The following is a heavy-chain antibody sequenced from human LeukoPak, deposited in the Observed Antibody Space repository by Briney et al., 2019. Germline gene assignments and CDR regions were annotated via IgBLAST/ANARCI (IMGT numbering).Heavy chain of an antibody. V-gene: IGHV3-21*01. CDR2: ITCGSTYI. Sequence: GGSLRLSCAASGFSFSSYYVNWVRQAPGEGLEWVSCITCGSTYIYYADSVRGRFAIPRDKAKSSLYLQMNSLRADDTAVYYCVRENHGSFDYWGQGSLVTVSS. J-gene: IGHJ4*02. CDR3: VRENHGSFDY. D-gene: IGHD1-14*01. CDR1: GFSFSSYY.